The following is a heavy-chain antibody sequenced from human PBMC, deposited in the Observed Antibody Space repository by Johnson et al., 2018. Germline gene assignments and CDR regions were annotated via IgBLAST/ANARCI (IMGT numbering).Heavy chain of an antibody. CDR2: IWYDGSIK. CDR3: AGPMDSRAAFDI. D-gene: IGHD2-2*03. Sequence: QVQLVQSGGGVVQPGRSLRLSCAASGFTFSSYGMHWVRQAPGKGLEWVAVIWYDGSIKYYADSVKGRFTTSRDNSKNTLYLQMNSLRAEETAVYYCAGPMDSRAAFDIWGQGTMVTVSS. J-gene: IGHJ3*02. V-gene: IGHV3-33*01. CDR1: GFTFSSYG.